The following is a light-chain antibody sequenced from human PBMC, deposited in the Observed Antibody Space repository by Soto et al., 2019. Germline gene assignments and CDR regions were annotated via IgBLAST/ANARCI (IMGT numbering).Light chain of an antibody. CDR3: QQYGSSPGT. CDR2: DAS. CDR1: QTIGTY. J-gene: IGKJ1*01. Sequence: DIQMTQSPSSLSASVGDRVTITCRASQTIGTYVNWYRQKSGAAPELLIYDASTLQSGVPSGFRGGASGTDFTLTISRLEPENFAVYYCQQYGSSPGTFGQGTKVDIK. V-gene: IGKV1-39*01.